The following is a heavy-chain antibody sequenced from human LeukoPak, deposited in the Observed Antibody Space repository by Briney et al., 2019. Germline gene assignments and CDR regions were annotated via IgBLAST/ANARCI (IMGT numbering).Heavy chain of an antibody. CDR3: ARDWLMMDV. CDR2: ISYDGSNK. J-gene: IGHJ6*02. D-gene: IGHD5-12*01. V-gene: IGHV3-30-3*01. CDR1: GFTFSSYA. Sequence: GGSLRLSCAASGFTFSSYAMHWVRQAPGKGLEWAAVISYDGSNKYYADSVKGRFTISRDNSKNTLYLQMNSLRAEDTAVYYCARDWLMMDVWGQGTTVTVSS.